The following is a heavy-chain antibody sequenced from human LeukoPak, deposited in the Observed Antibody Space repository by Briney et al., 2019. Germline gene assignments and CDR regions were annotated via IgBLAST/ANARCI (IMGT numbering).Heavy chain of an antibody. CDR3: ARGFSTVTTDYYYYMDV. V-gene: IGHV4-34*01. Sequence: SETLSLTCAVYGGSFSVYYWSWIRQPPGKGLEWIGEINHSGSTNYNPSLKSRVTISVDTSKNQFSLKLSSVTAADTAVYYCARGFSTVTTDYYYYMDVWGKGTTVTVSS. D-gene: IGHD4-17*01. CDR2: INHSGST. J-gene: IGHJ6*03. CDR1: GGSFSVYY.